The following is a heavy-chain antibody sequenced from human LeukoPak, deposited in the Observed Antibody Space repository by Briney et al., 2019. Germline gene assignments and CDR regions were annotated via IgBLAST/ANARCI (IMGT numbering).Heavy chain of an antibody. V-gene: IGHV1-2*02. CDR1: GYTFTDYY. D-gene: IGHD5-18*01. Sequence: ASVKVSCKASGYTFTDYYIHWVRQAPGQGLEWMGWINPNNDDTNYAQKFQGRVTTTRDTSTSTAYMELTRLTSDDTAIYYCARRGSGYGYDYWGQGTLFTVSS. J-gene: IGHJ4*02. CDR2: INPNNDDT. CDR3: ARRGSGYGYDY.